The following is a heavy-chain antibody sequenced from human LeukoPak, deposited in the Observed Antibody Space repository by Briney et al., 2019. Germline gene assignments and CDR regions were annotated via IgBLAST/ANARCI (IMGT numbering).Heavy chain of an antibody. CDR1: AFSVSDKY. CDR2: LYTGGDT. Sequence: GGSLRLSCAASAFSVSDKYMSWVRQAPGKGLEWVSVLYTGGDTFYADSVKGRLSISRDNSKNTLYLEMNSLRAEDAAVYYCARISVVSRSGPLDYWGQGTLVTVSS. J-gene: IGHJ4*02. CDR3: ARISVVSRSGPLDY. V-gene: IGHV3-53*01. D-gene: IGHD3-10*01.